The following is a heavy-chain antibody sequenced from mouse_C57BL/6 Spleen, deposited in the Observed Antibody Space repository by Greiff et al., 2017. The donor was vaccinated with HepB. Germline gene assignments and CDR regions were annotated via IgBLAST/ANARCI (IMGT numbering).Heavy chain of an antibody. Sequence: EVMLVESGGGLVKPGGSLKLSCAASGFTFSSYAMSWVRQTPEKRLEWVATISDGGSYTYYPDNVKGRFTISRDNAKNNLYLQMSHLKSEDTAMYYCARANPRAMDYWGQGTSVTVSS. D-gene: IGHD2-10*02. CDR1: GFTFSSYA. V-gene: IGHV5-4*03. CDR3: ARANPRAMDY. J-gene: IGHJ4*01. CDR2: ISDGGSYT.